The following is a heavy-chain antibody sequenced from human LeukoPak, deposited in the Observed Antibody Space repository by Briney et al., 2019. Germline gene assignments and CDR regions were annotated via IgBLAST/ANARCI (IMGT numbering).Heavy chain of an antibody. CDR3: ARDLAYAFDI. J-gene: IGHJ3*02. V-gene: IGHV3-48*02. CDR1: GFPFSGYT. Sequence: GGSLRLSCAASGFPFSGYTMNWVRQAPGKGLEWVSYTGSSTTTISYADSVKGRFTISRDKAKNSLYLQMNSLRDEDTAVYYCARDLAYAFDIWGQGTMVTVSS. CDR2: TGSSTTTI.